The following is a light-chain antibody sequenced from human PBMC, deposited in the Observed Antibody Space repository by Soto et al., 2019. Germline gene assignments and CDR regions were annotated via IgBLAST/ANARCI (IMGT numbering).Light chain of an antibody. CDR1: QSISSW. CDR3: QQYNSYRT. J-gene: IGKJ1*01. V-gene: IGKV1-5*01. Sequence: DIQLTQSPSSLSASVGDRVTITCRASQSISSWLAWYQQKPGKDPKLLIYDDSSLESGVPSRFSGSGSGTEFTLTISSLQPDDFATYYCQQYNSYRTFGQGTKVDI. CDR2: DDS.